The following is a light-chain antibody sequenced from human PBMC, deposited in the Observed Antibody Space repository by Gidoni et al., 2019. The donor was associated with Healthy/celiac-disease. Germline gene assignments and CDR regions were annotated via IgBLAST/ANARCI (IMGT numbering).Light chain of an antibody. V-gene: IGKV1-39*01. CDR3: QQSYSTPLT. CDR1: QSISSY. CDR2: AAS. Sequence: DIQMTQSPSSLSASLGDRVTITCRASQSISSYLNWYQQKPGKAPKLLIYAASSLQSGVPSRFSSSVSGTDFTLTISSLQPEDFATYYCQQSYSTPLTFGGGTKVEIK. J-gene: IGKJ4*01.